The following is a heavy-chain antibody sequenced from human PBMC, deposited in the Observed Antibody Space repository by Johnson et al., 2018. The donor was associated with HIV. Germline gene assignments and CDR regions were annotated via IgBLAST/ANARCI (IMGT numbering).Heavy chain of an antibody. CDR3: ARDHSGYDSVTAAFDI. Sequence: QVQLVESGGGVVQPGRSLRLSCAASGFTISSFAIHWVRQAPGKGLEWVAVISYDGSDKYYADSVKGRFTISRDNSKNTLYLEMNSLRAEDTAVYYCARDHSGYDSVTAAFDIWGQGTMVTVSS. D-gene: IGHD5-12*01. CDR2: ISYDGSDK. CDR1: GFTISSFA. V-gene: IGHV3-30-3*01. J-gene: IGHJ3*02.